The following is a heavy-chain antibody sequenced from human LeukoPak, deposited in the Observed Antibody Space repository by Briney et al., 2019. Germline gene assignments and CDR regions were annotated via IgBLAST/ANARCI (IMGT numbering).Heavy chain of an antibody. CDR2: IIPIFGTA. CDR1: GGTFSSYA. Sequence: SVKLFCKASGGTFSSYAISWVRQAPGQGLEWMGRIIPIFGTANYAQKFQGRLTITTDESTSTAYMDLSSLRSEDTAVYYCARDKLAASPCHYYMDVWGKGTPVTVSS. CDR3: ARDKLAASPCHYYMDV. D-gene: IGHD6-6*01. J-gene: IGHJ6*03. V-gene: IGHV1-69*05.